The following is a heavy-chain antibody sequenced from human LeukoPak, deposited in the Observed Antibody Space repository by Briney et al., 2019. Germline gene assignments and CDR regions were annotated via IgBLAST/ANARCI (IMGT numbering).Heavy chain of an antibody. CDR2: IGTAGGT. D-gene: IGHD3-16*01. V-gene: IGHV3-13*01. J-gene: IGHJ6*03. CDR3: AKDRGSPLRYFYYYMDV. Sequence: GSLRLSCAASGFTFSTYDMHWVRQFTGKGLEWVSGIGTAGGTYYPGSVKGRFTISRDNSKNTLYLQMNSLRAEDTAVYYCAKDRGSPLRYFYYYMDVWGTGTAVTVSS. CDR1: GFTFSTYD.